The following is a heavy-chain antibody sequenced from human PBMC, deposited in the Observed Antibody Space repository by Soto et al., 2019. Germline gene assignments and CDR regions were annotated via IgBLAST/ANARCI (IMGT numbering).Heavy chain of an antibody. V-gene: IGHV4-34*01. D-gene: IGHD6-6*01. CDR2: INHSGST. J-gene: IGHJ3*02. Sequence: SETLSLTCAVYGGSFSGYYWSWIRQPPGKGLEWIGEINHSGSTNYNPSLKSRVTISVDTSKNQFSLKLSSVTAADTAVYYCASRAYSSSRTNAFDIWGQGTMVTVSS. CDR3: ASRAYSSSRTNAFDI. CDR1: GGSFSGYY.